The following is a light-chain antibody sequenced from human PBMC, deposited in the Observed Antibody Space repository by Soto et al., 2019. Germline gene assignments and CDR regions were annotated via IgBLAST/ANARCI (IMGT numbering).Light chain of an antibody. Sequence: EIVLTQSPATLSFSPGERATLSCRASQSVSSYLAWYQQKPGQAPRLLIYDASNRATGIPARFSGSGSGTEFTLTISSLEPEDFAVYYGQQRSDWPRITFGRGTKVDIK. J-gene: IGKJ3*01. CDR3: QQRSDWPRIT. CDR2: DAS. V-gene: IGKV3-11*01. CDR1: QSVSSY.